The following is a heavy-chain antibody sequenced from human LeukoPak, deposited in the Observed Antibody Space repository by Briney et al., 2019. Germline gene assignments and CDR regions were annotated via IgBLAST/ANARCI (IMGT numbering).Heavy chain of an antibody. Sequence: GASVNVSCKASGYTFTGYYMHWVRQAPGQGLEWMGWINPNSGGTNYAQKFQGRVTMTRDTSISTAYMELSRLRSDDTAVYYCARVCGGDCYSDVDYWGQGTLVTVSS. J-gene: IGHJ4*02. CDR3: ARVCGGDCYSDVDY. D-gene: IGHD2-21*01. V-gene: IGHV1-2*02. CDR1: GYTFTGYY. CDR2: INPNSGGT.